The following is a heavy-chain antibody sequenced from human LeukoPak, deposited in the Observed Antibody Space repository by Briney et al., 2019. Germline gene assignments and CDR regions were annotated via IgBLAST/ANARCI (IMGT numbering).Heavy chain of an antibody. V-gene: IGHV3-30*04. Sequence: GRSLRLSCVASGFTFSSYAMHWVRQAPGKGLEWVAFMSYDGSNKYYADSVKGRFTISRDNSKNTLYLQMNSLRAEDTAVYYCARELYYYYYMDVWGKGTTVTVSS. CDR1: GFTFSSYA. J-gene: IGHJ6*03. CDR2: MSYDGSNK. CDR3: ARELYYYYYMDV.